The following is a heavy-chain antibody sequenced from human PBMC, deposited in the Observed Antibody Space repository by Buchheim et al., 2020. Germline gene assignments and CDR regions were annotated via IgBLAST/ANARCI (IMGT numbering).Heavy chain of an antibody. CDR2: IKQDGSEK. Sequence: EVQLVESGGGLVQPGGSLRLSCAASGFTFSSYWMSWVRQAPGKGLEWVANIKQDGSEKYYVDSVKGRFTISRDNAKNSLYLQMNGLRAEDTAVYYCARGWITMVRGVNNWFDPWGQGTL. CDR1: GFTFSSYW. D-gene: IGHD3-10*01. V-gene: IGHV3-7*01. CDR3: ARGWITMVRGVNNWFDP. J-gene: IGHJ5*02.